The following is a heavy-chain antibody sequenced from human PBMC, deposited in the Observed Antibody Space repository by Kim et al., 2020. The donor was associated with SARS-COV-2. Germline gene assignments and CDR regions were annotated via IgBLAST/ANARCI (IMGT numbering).Heavy chain of an antibody. V-gene: IGHV3-21*06. CDR1: GFTFTTYG. CDR3: ARGKFFDL. J-gene: IGHJ2*01. CDR2: ITTGIGYS. Sequence: GGSLRLSCPASGFTFTTYGMNWVRQAPGKGLEWVSSITTGIGYSYYADSVKGRFTISRDNAKNSVFLQMNSLRGEDTAVYYCARGKFFDLWGRGTLVTVSS.